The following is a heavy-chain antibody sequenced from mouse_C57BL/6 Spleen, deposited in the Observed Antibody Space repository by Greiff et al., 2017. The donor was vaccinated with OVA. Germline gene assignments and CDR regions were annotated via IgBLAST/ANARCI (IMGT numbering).Heavy chain of an antibody. CDR2: FYPGVGDT. CDR3: ARGYGNVPSY. V-gene: IGHV1-82*01. CDR1: GYAFRSSW. Sequence: LQESGPELVKPGAPVKISCKASGYAFRSSWMNWVKRRPGKGLGWIGRFYPGVGDTTYNGKFKGKATLTADKSSSTAYMQLSSLTSEDSAVYFCARGYGNVPSYWGQGTLVTVSA. J-gene: IGHJ3*01. D-gene: IGHD2-10*02.